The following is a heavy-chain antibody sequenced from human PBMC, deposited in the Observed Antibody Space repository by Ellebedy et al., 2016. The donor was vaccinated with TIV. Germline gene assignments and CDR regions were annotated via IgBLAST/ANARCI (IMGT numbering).Heavy chain of an antibody. D-gene: IGHD5-18*01. Sequence: GESLKISCAASASTFSSYWISWVRQAPGKGLEWVANIKQDGNEKYYADSVKGRFTISRDNSKGTVDLQMNSLRVEDTAVYFCAKDRTPGDGYWVFDDWGQGTLVTVSS. CDR2: IKQDGNEK. CDR1: ASTFSSYW. V-gene: IGHV3-7*03. CDR3: AKDRTPGDGYWVFDD. J-gene: IGHJ4*02.